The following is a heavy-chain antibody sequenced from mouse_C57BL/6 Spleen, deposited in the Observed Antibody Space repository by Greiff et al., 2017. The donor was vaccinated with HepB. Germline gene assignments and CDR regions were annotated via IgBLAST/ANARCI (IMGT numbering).Heavy chain of an antibody. CDR2: IWTGGGT. V-gene: IGHV2-9-1*01. CDR3: ARSGYYGSADYFDY. J-gene: IGHJ2*01. CDR1: GFSLTSYA. Sequence: VQGVESGPGLVAPSQSLSITCTVSGFSLTSYAISWVRQPPGKGLEWLGVIWTGGGTNYNSALKSRLSISKDNSKSQVFLKMNSLQTDDTARYYCARSGYYGSADYFDYWGQGTTLTVSS. D-gene: IGHD1-1*01.